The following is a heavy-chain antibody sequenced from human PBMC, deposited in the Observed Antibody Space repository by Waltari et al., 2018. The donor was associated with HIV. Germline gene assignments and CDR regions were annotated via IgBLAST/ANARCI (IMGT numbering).Heavy chain of an antibody. J-gene: IGHJ4*02. CDR2: ISYDGGNK. Sequence: QVQLVESGGGVVHTGRYLRLSCAAYGFTSRGYPMHRVRQSPGKGLEWVAVISYDGGNKYYADSVKGLFTISRDNSKNTLYLQMNSLRAEDTAVYYCAKVKPDYGDYLYYFDYWGQGTLATVSS. D-gene: IGHD4-17*01. CDR1: GFTSRGYP. CDR3: AKVKPDYGDYLYYFDY. V-gene: IGHV3-30*18.